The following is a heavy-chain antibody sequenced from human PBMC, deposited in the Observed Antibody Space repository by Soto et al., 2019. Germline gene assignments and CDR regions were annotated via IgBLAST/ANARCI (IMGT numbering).Heavy chain of an antibody. CDR3: ARGRYYYASSGYYYDWFDP. CDR2: IYYSGST. J-gene: IGHJ5*02. V-gene: IGHV4-59*01. Sequence: PSETLSLTCTVSGGSISSYYWSWIRQPPGKGLEWIGYIYYSGSTNYNPSLKSRVTISVDTSKNQFSLKLSSVTAADTAVYYCARGRYYYASSGYYYDWFDPWGQGTLVTVSS. D-gene: IGHD3-22*01. CDR1: GGSISSYY.